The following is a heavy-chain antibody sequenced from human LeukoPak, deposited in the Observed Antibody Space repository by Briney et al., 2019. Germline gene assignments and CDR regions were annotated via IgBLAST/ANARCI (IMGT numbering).Heavy chain of an antibody. J-gene: IGHJ4*02. CDR2: GTT. V-gene: IGHV1-24*01. Sequence: GTTGHAQKFQGRVTMTEDTSTDTAYMELSSLRSEDTAVYYCATGLVGGSWSYYFDYWGQGTLVTVSS. D-gene: IGHD6-13*01. CDR3: ATGLVGGSWSYYFDY.